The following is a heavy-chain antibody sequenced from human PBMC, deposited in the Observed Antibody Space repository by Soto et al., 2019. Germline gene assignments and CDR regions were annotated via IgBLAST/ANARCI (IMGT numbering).Heavy chain of an antibody. D-gene: IGHD2-15*01. CDR1: GGSLSTNP. J-gene: IGHJ4*02. CDR2: TGSGTGPG. V-gene: IGHV1-69*06. CDR3: ARRDSGGFYRFFDS. Sequence: SVKVSCKASGGSLSTNPISWVRQAPGQGLEWMGGTGSGTGPGNHAQKFQGGLTVTAGKSTSTVYMELTNLSSEDTAVYYCARRDSGGFYRFFDSWGQGTLVTVSS.